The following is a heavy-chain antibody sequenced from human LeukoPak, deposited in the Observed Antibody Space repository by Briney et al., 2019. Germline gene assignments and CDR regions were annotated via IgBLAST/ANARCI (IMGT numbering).Heavy chain of an antibody. V-gene: IGHV3-30-3*01. CDR1: GFSFSSYA. CDR3: ARSIHY. CDR2: ISFDGTNK. Sequence: GGSLRLSCAASGFSFSSYAMHWVRQAPGKGLEWVAVISFDGTNKYYADSVKGRFTISRDNAKNSLYLQMNSLRDEDTAVYYCARSIHYWGQGTLVTVSS. J-gene: IGHJ4*02.